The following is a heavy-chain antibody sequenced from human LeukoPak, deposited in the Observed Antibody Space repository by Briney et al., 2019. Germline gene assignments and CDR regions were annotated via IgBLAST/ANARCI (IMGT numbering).Heavy chain of an antibody. CDR2: ISYDGSNK. V-gene: IGHV3-30*04. J-gene: IGHJ6*02. CDR1: GFTFSSYA. CDR3: AKDKWMVATFDYYGMDV. D-gene: IGHD5-12*01. Sequence: PGGSLRLSCAASGFTFSSYAMHWVRQAPGKGLEWVAVISYDGSNKYYADSVKGRFTISRDNSKNTLYLQMNSLRAEDTAVYYCAKDKWMVATFDYYGMDVWGQGTTVTVSS.